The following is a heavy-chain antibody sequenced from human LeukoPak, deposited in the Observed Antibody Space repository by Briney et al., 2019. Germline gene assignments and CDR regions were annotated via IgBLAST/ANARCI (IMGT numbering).Heavy chain of an antibody. Sequence: ASVKVSCKVSGYTLTELSMHWVRQAPGKGLEWMGRIIPILGIANYAQKFQGRVTITADKSTSTAYMELSSLRSEDTAVYYCARERDGYNPTFDYWGQGTLVTVSS. CDR3: ARERDGYNPTFDY. J-gene: IGHJ4*02. CDR1: GYTLTELS. CDR2: IIPILGIA. V-gene: IGHV1-69*04. D-gene: IGHD5-12*01.